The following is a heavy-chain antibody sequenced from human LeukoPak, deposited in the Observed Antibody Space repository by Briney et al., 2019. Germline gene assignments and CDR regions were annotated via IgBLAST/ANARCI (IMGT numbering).Heavy chain of an antibody. D-gene: IGHD3-10*01. CDR3: AKGTMVRGVIGY. CDR1: GFTFSSYG. V-gene: IGHV3-30*18. J-gene: IGHJ4*02. CDR2: ISYDGSNK. Sequence: GGSLRLSCAASGFTFSSYGMHWVRQAPGKGLEWVAVISYDGSNKYYADSVKGRFTISRDNSKNTLYLQMNSLRAEDTAVYYCAKGTMVRGVIGYWGQGTLVTVSS.